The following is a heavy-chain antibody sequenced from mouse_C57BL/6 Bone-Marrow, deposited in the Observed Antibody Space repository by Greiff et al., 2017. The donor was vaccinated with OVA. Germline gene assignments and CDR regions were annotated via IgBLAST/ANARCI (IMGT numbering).Heavy chain of an antibody. J-gene: IGHJ4*01. D-gene: IGHD2-2*01. CDR1: GYTFTDYY. CDR2: INPYNGGT. V-gene: IGHV1-19*01. CDR3: AKGGYDPYYAMDY. Sequence: VQLQQSGPVLVKPGASVKMSCKASGYTFTDYYMNWVKQSHGKSLEWIGVINPYNGGTSYNQKFKGKATLTVDKSSSTAYMELNSLTSEDSAVYYCAKGGYDPYYAMDYWGQGTSVTVSS.